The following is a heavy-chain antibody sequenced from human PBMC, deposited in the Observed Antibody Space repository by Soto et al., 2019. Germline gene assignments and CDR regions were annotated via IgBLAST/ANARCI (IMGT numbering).Heavy chain of an antibody. D-gene: IGHD3-3*01. CDR2: MFRSGGA. CDR1: DGSISTYDW. V-gene: IGHV4-4*02. CDR3: ATGNVDSMLEY. Sequence: SETLSLTCVVSDGSISTYDWCTWVRQPPGKGLEWIGKMFRSGGADYRPSLKSRVTISADSSKNHFSLRLNAVTAADTAVYYCATGNVDSMLEYWGQGTQVTVSS. J-gene: IGHJ4*02.